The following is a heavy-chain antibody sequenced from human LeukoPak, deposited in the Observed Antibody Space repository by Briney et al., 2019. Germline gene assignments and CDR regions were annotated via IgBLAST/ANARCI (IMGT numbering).Heavy chain of an antibody. V-gene: IGHV1-18*01. CDR3: ARLELVGATGGIDY. J-gene: IGHJ4*02. CDR1: GYTFTSYG. Sequence: GASVKVSCKASGYTFTSYGISWVRQAPGQGLEWMGWISAYNGNTNYAQKLQGRVTMTTDTSTSTAYMELRSLRSGDTAVYYCARLELVGATGGIDYWGQGTLVTVSS. CDR2: ISAYNGNT. D-gene: IGHD1-26*01.